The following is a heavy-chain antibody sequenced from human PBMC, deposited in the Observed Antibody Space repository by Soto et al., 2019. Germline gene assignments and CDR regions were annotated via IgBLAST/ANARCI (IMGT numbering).Heavy chain of an antibody. CDR1: GFTFSSYW. J-gene: IGHJ2*01. V-gene: IGHV3-74*01. CDR3: ARVGRGFWYFDL. CDR2: MNSDGSTT. Sequence: EVQLVESGGGLVQPGGSLRLSCAASGFTFSSYWMHWVRQAPGKGLVWVSRMNSDGSTTSYADSVKGRFTISRDNAKNPVYLQMNSLTAEDTAVYYCARVGRGFWYFDLWGRGTLVTVSS.